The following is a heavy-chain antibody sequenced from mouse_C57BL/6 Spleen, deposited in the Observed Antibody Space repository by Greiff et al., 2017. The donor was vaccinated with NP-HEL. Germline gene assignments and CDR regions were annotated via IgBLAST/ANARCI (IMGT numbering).Heavy chain of an antibody. D-gene: IGHD2-2*01. V-gene: IGHV1-55*01. CDR3: ARGDGYDGGAWFAY. CDR1: GYTFTSSW. J-gene: IGHJ3*01. CDR2: IYPGSGST. Sequence: VQLQQPGAELVKPGASVKMSCKASGYTFTSSWITWVKQRPGQGLEWIGDIYPGSGSTNYNEKFKSKATLTVDTSSSTAYMQLSSLTSEDSAVYYCARGDGYDGGAWFAYWGQGTLVTVSA.